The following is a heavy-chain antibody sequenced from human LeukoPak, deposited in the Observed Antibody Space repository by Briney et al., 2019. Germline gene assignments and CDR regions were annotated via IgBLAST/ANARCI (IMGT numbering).Heavy chain of an antibody. CDR1: GFTFGDYA. D-gene: IGHD3-3*02. Sequence: GGSLRLSCTASGFTFGDYAMSWVRQAPGKGLEWVGFIRSKAYGGTTEYAASVKGRFTISRDDSKSIAYLQMNSLKTEDTAVYYCTRVHYQSFLEWLLLVYWGQGTLVTVSS. CDR2: IRSKAYGGTT. J-gene: IGHJ4*02. V-gene: IGHV3-49*04. CDR3: TRVHYQSFLEWLLLVY.